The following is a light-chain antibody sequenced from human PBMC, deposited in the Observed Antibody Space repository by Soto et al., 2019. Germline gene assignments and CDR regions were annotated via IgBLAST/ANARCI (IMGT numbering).Light chain of an antibody. CDR2: EAS. Sequence: EIVLTQSPGTTSLSPGDRATLSCRASQSVAGAYVAWYQQRPGQAPRLLISEASSRATGIPDRFSGSGSGTDFTLTIDRLEPEDFAMYYCQRYGASTTFGQGTKVDIK. V-gene: IGKV3-20*01. CDR3: QRYGASTT. J-gene: IGKJ1*01. CDR1: QSVAGAY.